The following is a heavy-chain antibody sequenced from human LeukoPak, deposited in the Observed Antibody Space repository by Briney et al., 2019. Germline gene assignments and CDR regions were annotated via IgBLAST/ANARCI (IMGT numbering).Heavy chain of an antibody. CDR2: LSSSSIYI. D-gene: IGHD3-9*01. Sequence: GGSLRLSCAASGFTFSNYTMTWVRQAPGRGLEWVSSLSSSSIYINHADSVKGRFTISRDNAKNSLYLQMNSLRAEDTAVYYCARVDYDISTGYQTYFKYWGQGTLVTVSS. CDR1: GFTFSNYT. J-gene: IGHJ4*02. CDR3: ARVDYDISTGYQTYFKY. V-gene: IGHV3-21*01.